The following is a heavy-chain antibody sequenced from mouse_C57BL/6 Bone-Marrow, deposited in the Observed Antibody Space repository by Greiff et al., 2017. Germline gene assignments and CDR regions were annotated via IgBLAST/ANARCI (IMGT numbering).Heavy chain of an antibody. D-gene: IGHD2-1*01. V-gene: IGHV1-74*01. Sequence: VQLQQSGAELVKPGASVKVSCKASGYTFTSYWMHWVKQRPGQGLEWIGRIHPSDSDTNYNQKFKGKATLTVDKSSSTAYMQLSSLTSEDSAVYYCAFYYGNYNYFDYWGQGTTLTVSS. CDR2: IHPSDSDT. J-gene: IGHJ2*01. CDR3: AFYYGNYNYFDY. CDR1: GYTFTSYW.